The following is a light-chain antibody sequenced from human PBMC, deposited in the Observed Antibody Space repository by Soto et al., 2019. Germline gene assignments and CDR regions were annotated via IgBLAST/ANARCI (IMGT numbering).Light chain of an antibody. CDR3: SSYRNINTLV. J-gene: IGLJ1*01. CDR1: NSDVGDYDY. CDR2: EVS. V-gene: IGLV2-14*01. Sequence: QSVLTQPASVSGSPGQSITISCTGTNSDVGDYDYVSWYQQHPGKAPKLIIYEVSNRPSGGSNRFSGSKSGNTASLTVSGLQAEDEAHYYCSSYRNINTLVFGTGTKGTVL.